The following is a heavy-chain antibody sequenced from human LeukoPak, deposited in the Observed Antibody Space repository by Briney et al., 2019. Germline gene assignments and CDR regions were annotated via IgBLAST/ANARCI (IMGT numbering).Heavy chain of an antibody. CDR2: ISYDGSND. J-gene: IGHJ4*02. CDR3: ARLSVEMTTIDY. CDR1: GFTFGHYC. Sequence: GGSLRLSCAASGFTFGHYCMHWVRQAPGKGLEWVSLISYDGSNDYYADSAKGRFTVSRDNSKNTLYLQMNSPRAEDTAVYYCARLSVEMTTIDYWGQGTLVTVSS. V-gene: IGHV3-30*03. D-gene: IGHD5-24*01.